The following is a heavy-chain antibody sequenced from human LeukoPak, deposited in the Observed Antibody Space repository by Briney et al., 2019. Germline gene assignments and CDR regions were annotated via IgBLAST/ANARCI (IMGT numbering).Heavy chain of an antibody. J-gene: IGHJ4*02. CDR1: GYTLTELS. CDR2: SDPEDGET. CDR3: ATVGIAYDY. Sequence: VASVKVSCKVSGYTLTELSMHWVRQAPGKGFEWMGGSDPEDGETIYAQKFQGRVTMTEDTSTDTAYMELSSLRSEDTAVYYCATVGIAYDYWGQGTLVTVSS. V-gene: IGHV1-24*01. D-gene: IGHD1-14*01.